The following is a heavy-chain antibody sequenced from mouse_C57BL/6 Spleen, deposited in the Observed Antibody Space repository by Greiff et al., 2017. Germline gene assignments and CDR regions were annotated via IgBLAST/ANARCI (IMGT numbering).Heavy chain of an antibody. CDR3: AKDYEYVYAIDY. J-gene: IGHJ4*01. CDR2: FNPGTGGT. D-gene: IGHD2-4*01. Sequence: VQLQQSGPELVKPGASVKISCKASGYSFTGYYMNWVKQSPEKSLEWIGEFNPGTGGTTYNEKFKAKATLTVDKSSSTAYMQLRSLTSEDSAVXYCAKDYEYVYAIDYWGQGTSVTVSS. V-gene: IGHV1-42*01. CDR1: GYSFTGYY.